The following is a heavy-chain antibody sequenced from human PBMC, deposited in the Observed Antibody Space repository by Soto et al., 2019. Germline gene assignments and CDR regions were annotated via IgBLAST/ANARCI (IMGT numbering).Heavy chain of an antibody. Sequence: PWGSLGIGCASSGFTFDDYGMHWVRQVPGKGLEWVSGINWNSGSIGYGDSVKGRFAISRDNAKNSLHLQMNSLSAEDTAFYYCVKDESINWYSGHFRHWGQGTMVTVSS. J-gene: IGHJ1*01. V-gene: IGHV3-9*01. CDR1: GFTFDDYG. D-gene: IGHD6-13*01. CDR3: VKDESINWYSGHFRH. CDR2: INWNSGSI.